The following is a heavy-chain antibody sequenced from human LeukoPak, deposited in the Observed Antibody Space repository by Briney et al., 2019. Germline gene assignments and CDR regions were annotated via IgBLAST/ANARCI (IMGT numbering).Heavy chain of an antibody. Sequence: PGGSLRLSCAASGFTFRYYWMAWVRQAPGKGLELVANIKQDASGKYYVDSVRGRFTITRDNAKNSVYLQMNSLRAEDTALYYCARDTGNNFDYGGRGTLVTVFS. CDR1: GFTFRYYW. V-gene: IGHV3-7*01. CDR2: IKQDASGK. D-gene: IGHD4-23*01. CDR3: ARDTGNNFDY. J-gene: IGHJ4*02.